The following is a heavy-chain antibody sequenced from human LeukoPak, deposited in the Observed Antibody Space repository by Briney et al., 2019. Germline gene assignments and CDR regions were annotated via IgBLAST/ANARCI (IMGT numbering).Heavy chain of an antibody. Sequence: PSETLSLTCTVSGYSISSGYYWAWIRQPPGQGLEWIATIYHSGNTYYNASLKSRATISADTSKNQFSLRLSSVTAADTAVYYCARLQGSGTYSHIDYWGQGTLVTVSS. CDR1: GYSISSGYY. D-gene: IGHD3-10*01. CDR3: ARLQGSGTYSHIDY. V-gene: IGHV4-38-2*02. J-gene: IGHJ4*02. CDR2: IYHSGNT.